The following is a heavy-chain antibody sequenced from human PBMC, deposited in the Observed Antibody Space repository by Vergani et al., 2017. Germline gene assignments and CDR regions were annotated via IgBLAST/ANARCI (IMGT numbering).Heavy chain of an antibody. D-gene: IGHD6-19*01. Sequence: QVQLQESGPGLVKPSQTLSLTCTVSGGSISSGSYYWSWIRQPAGKGLEWIGRIYTSGSTNYNPSLKSRVTISVDTSKNQFSLKLSSVTAADTAVYYCAGGTAVALGYYYYGMDVWGQGTTVTVSS. CDR2: IYTSGST. J-gene: IGHJ6*02. CDR3: AGGTAVALGYYYYGMDV. V-gene: IGHV4-61*02. CDR1: GGSISSGSYY.